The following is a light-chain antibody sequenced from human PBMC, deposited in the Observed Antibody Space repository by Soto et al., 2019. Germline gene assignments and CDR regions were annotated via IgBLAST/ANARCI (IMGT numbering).Light chain of an antibody. CDR1: ESIRDY. CDR3: QQSYNIPRT. J-gene: IGKJ5*01. V-gene: IGKV1-39*01. Sequence: DIQITQSPSSLSASVGDMVTITCRASESIRDYLNWYQQKPGKAPNLLIYAASSLQSGVPSRFSGGGSGTDFTLTISSLQPEDFATYYCQQSYNIPRTFGQGTRLEIK. CDR2: AAS.